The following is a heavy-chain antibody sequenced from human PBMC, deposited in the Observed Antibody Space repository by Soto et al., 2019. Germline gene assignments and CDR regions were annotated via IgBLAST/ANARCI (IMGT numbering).Heavy chain of an antibody. D-gene: IGHD2-21*01. Sequence: GSLRLSCAASGFTFSSYGMHWVRQAPGKGLEWVAVIWYDGSNKYYADSVKGRFTISRDNSKNTLYLQMNSLRAEDTAVYYCARDYSGGSVFDYWGQGTLVTVSS. CDR1: GFTFSSYG. CDR2: IWYDGSNK. J-gene: IGHJ4*02. CDR3: ARDYSGGSVFDY. V-gene: IGHV3-33*01.